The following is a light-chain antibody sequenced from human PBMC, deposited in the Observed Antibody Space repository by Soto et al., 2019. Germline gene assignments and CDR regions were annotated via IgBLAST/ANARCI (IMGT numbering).Light chain of an antibody. V-gene: IGKV3-15*01. J-gene: IGKJ1*01. CDR3: LQYDTWPPGT. CDR1: EDVSSK. CDR2: DAS. Sequence: IFMTQSPATLSVSPGGRATLSCRASEDVSSKLAWYQQKPGLPPRLVIYDASTRANGIPGRFSGSGSWKDFTLTISGLQSEDFAIYYCLQYDTWPPGTFGQGTKVEI.